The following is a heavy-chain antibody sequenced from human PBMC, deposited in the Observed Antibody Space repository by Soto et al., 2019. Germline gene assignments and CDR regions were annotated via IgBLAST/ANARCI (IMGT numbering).Heavy chain of an antibody. CDR1: GGTFSSYA. CDR3: ARALSYYGSGSYYY. Sequence: ASVKVSCKASGGTFSSYAISWVRQAPGQGLEWMGGIIPIFGTANYAQKFQGRVTITADKSTSTAYMELSSLRSEDTAVYYCARALSYYGSGSYYYWGQGTLVTVSS. CDR2: IIPIFGTA. V-gene: IGHV1-69*06. J-gene: IGHJ4*02. D-gene: IGHD3-10*01.